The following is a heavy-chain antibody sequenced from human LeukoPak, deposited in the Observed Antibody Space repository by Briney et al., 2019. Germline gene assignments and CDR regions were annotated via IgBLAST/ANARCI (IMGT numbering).Heavy chain of an antibody. CDR3: ARERSGSGDY. V-gene: IGHV3-30*04. CDR2: ISYDGSNK. D-gene: IGHD3-10*01. CDR1: GFTFSSYV. J-gene: IGHJ4*02. Sequence: GGSLRLSCAASGFTFSSYVMHRVRQAPGKGLEWVAVISYDGSNKYYADSVKGRFTTSRDNSKNMLYLQMSSLRAEDTAVYYCARERSGSGDYWGQGTLVTVSS.